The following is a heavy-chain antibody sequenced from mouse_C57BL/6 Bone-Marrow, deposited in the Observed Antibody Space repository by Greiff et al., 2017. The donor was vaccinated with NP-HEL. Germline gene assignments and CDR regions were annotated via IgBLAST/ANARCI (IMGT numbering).Heavy chain of an antibody. V-gene: IGHV1-15*01. Sequence: QVQLQQSGAELVRPGASVTLSCKASGYTFTDYEMHWVKQTPVHGLEWIGAIDPETGGTAYNQKFKGKAILTADKSSSTAYMELRSLTSEDSSVYYCTRAYYCGINSFCYWGQGTTLTVSS. CDR3: TRAYYCGINSFCY. D-gene: IGHD1-1*01. CDR1: GYTFTDYE. CDR2: IDPETGGT. J-gene: IGHJ2*01.